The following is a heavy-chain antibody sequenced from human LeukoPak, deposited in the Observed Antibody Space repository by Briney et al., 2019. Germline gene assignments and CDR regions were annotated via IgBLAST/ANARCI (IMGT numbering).Heavy chain of an antibody. J-gene: IGHJ5*02. D-gene: IGHD6-13*01. CDR3: AKGQGFSSTWYADH. CDR2: ISAYNGNT. CDR1: GYTFTSYG. Sequence: ASVKVSCKTSGYTFTSYGISWVRQAPGQGLEWMGWISAYNGNTNYAQKLQGRVTMTTDTSTSTAYMELRSLRSDDTALYFCAKGQGFSSTWYADHWGQGTLVTVSS. V-gene: IGHV1-18*01.